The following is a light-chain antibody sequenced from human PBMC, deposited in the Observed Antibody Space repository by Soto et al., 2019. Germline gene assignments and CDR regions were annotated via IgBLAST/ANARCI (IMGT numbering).Light chain of an antibody. CDR2: AVT. CDR3: SSYAGSSSPVV. CDR1: NSDIGDYDD. V-gene: IGLV2-8*01. J-gene: IGLJ2*01. Sequence: QSALTQPPSASGSPGQSVTISCTGTNSDIGDYDDVSWYQQHPGKAPKLIIYAVTERPSRVPDRFSGSKPGNTASLTVSGLRTEDEAHYYCSSYAGSSSPVVFGGGTKLTVL.